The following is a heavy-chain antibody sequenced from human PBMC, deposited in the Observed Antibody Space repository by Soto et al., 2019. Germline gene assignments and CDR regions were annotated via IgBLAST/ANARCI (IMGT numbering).Heavy chain of an antibody. CDR1: CGSISSSNW. D-gene: IGHD2-15*01. Sequence: SETLSLTCAVSCGSISSSNWWSWVRQPPGKGLEWIGEIYHSGSTNYNPSLKSRVTISVDKSKNQFSLKLSSVTAADTAVYYCARGGYCSGGSCYDPNWFDPWGQGTLVTVSS. V-gene: IGHV4-4*02. J-gene: IGHJ5*02. CDR3: ARGGYCSGGSCYDPNWFDP. CDR2: IYHSGST.